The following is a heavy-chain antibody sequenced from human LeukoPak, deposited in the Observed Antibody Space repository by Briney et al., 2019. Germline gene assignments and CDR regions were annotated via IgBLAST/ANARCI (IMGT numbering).Heavy chain of an antibody. CDR2: ISAYNGNT. CDR1: GYTFNNYG. D-gene: IGHD3-3*01. J-gene: IGHJ5*02. V-gene: IGHV1-18*01. Sequence: ASVKVSCKASGYTFNNYGISWVRQAPEQGLEWMGWISAYNGNTNYAQKLQGRVTMTTDTSTSTAYKDLRSLRSDDTAVYYCARVDAREPITIFVPTRGNWFDPWGQGTLVTVSS. CDR3: ARVDAREPITIFVPTRGNWFDP.